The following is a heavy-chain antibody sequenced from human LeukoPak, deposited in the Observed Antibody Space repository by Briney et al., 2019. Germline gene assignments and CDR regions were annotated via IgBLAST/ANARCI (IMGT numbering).Heavy chain of an antibody. Sequence: GSLRLSCAASGFTFSSYSMNWVRQAPGKGLEWVSSISSSSSYIYYADSVKGRFTISRDNAKNSLYLQMNSLRAEDTALYYCARKSMITFGGAIVPEYYFDYWGQGTLVTVSS. J-gene: IGHJ4*02. D-gene: IGHD3-16*02. CDR2: ISSSSSYI. CDR1: GFTFSSYS. CDR3: ARKSMITFGGAIVPEYYFDY. V-gene: IGHV3-21*04.